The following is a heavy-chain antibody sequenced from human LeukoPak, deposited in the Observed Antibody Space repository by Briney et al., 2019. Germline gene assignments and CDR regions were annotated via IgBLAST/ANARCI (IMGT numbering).Heavy chain of an antibody. V-gene: IGHV3-53*01. CDR3: ASGSFGVVIIPSFDY. D-gene: IGHD3-3*01. Sequence: GGSLRLSCAASGFTVSSNYMSWVRQAPGKGLEWVSVIYSGGSTYYADSVKGRFTISRDNSKNTLYLQMNSLRAEDTAVYYCASGSFGVVIIPSFDYWGQGTLVTVSS. CDR1: GFTVSSNY. CDR2: IYSGGST. J-gene: IGHJ4*02.